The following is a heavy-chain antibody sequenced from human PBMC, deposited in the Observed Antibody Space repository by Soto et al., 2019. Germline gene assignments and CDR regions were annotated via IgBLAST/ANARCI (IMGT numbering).Heavy chain of an antibody. J-gene: IGHJ4*02. CDR1: GYTFTSYY. D-gene: IGHD6-19*01. CDR3: AREHISVIREVAVAGYGAGDY. CDR2: INPSGGST. V-gene: IGHV1-46*01. Sequence: GASVKVSCKASGYTFTSYYMHWVRQAPGQGLGWMGIINPSGGSTSYAQKFQGRVTMTRDTSTSTVYMELSSLRSEDTAVYYCAREHISVIREVAVAGYGAGDYWGQGTLVTVSS.